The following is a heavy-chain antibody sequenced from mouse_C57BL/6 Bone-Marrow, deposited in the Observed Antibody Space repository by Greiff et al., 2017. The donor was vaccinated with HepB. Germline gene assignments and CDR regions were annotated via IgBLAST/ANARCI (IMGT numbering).Heavy chain of an antibody. Sequence: EVQLQESGAELVRPGASVKLSCTASGFNIKDDDMHWVRQRPEQGLEWIGWIDPENGDTEYASKFQGKATITADTSSNTAYLQLSSLTSEDTAVYYCTRISDGYSQGAMDYWGPGTSVPVSS. J-gene: IGHJ4*01. CDR3: TRISDGYSQGAMDY. D-gene: IGHD2-3*01. V-gene: IGHV14-4*01. CDR1: GFNIKDDD. CDR2: IDPENGDT.